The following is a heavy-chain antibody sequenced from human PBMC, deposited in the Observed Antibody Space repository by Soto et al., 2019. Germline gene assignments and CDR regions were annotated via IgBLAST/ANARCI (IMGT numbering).Heavy chain of an antibody. CDR2: IYYSRST. V-gene: IGHV4-59*01. J-gene: IGHJ4*02. CDR3: ARDQGSSSWDY. Sequence: SETLSLTCTVSGGSISSYYWSWIRQPPGKGLEWIGYIYYSRSTNYNPSLKSRVTISVDTSKNQFSLKLSSVTAADTAVYYCARDQGSSSWDYWGQGTLVTVSS. CDR1: GGSISSYY. D-gene: IGHD6-6*01.